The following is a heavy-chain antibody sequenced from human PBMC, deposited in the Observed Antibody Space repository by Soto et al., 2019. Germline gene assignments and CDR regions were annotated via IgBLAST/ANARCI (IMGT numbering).Heavy chain of an antibody. J-gene: IGHJ4*02. CDR1: GFTFSPYR. V-gene: IGHV3-74*01. D-gene: IGHD1-20*01. CDR2: INGDGSDT. Sequence: EVQLVESGGGLVQPGGSLRLSCAASGFTFSPYRIHWVRQAPGRGLVWVSRINGDGSDTNYADSVKGRFTISRDNAKNTVYLQMNSLRADDTAVYYCARDNNWQPDYWGQGTLVTVSS. CDR3: ARDNNWQPDY.